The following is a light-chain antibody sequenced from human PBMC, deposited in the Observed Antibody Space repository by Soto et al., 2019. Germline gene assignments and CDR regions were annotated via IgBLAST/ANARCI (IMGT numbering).Light chain of an antibody. V-gene: IGKV1-39*01. CDR3: QQSYSTPRLT. CDR2: AAS. CDR1: QSISSY. Sequence: EIQMTQSPSSLSESVGDRVTTTCRASQSISSYLNWYQQKPGKAPKLLIYAASSLQSGVPSRFSGSGSGTDFTLTISSLQPEDFATYYCQQSYSTPRLTFGGGTKVEIK. J-gene: IGKJ4*01.